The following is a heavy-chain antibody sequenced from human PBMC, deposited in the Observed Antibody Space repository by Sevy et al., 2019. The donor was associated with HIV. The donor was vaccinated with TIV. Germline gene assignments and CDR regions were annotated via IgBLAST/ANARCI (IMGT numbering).Heavy chain of an antibody. V-gene: IGHV3-33*03. Sequence: GGSLRLSCAASGFTFSNYGMHWVRQAPGKGLEWVAVIWNDRKKKNYGDFVKGRFTISRDNSKNKLYLQMNSLRVEDKTVYYCASLPNNYYDISGYSGDNAFDLWGRGTMVTVSS. CDR3: ASLPNNYYDISGYSGDNAFDL. J-gene: IGHJ3*01. D-gene: IGHD3-22*01. CDR2: IWNDRKKK. CDR1: GFTFSNYG.